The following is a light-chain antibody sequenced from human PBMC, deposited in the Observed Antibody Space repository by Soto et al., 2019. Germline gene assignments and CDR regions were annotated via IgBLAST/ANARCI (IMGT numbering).Light chain of an antibody. CDR2: GTS. J-gene: IGKJ4*01. CDR3: QQSFRTPHT. CDR1: QTIGNY. V-gene: IGKV1-39*01. Sequence: DIQMTQSPSSLSATVGDRVTITCRASQTIGNYLNWYQQKPGKDPKLLIYGTSTLQSGVPSGFSGSGSGTDFTLTISNLQPEDLATYYCQQSFRTPHTFGPGTKVEIK.